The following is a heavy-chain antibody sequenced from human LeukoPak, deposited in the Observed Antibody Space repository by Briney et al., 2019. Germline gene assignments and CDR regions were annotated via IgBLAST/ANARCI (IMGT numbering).Heavy chain of an antibody. CDR2: IYTSGSA. CDR1: GNSISSGDNY. Sequence: SQTLSLTCTVSGNSISSGDNYWSWIRQPAGKGLEWIGRIYTSGSANYNPSLKSRVTISVDASKSQFSLRLSSVTAADTAVYYCARLTYSNNWYFRRGLDNWFDPWGQGTLVTVSS. J-gene: IGHJ5*02. D-gene: IGHD6-13*01. V-gene: IGHV4-61*02. CDR3: ARLTYSNNWYFRRGLDNWFDP.